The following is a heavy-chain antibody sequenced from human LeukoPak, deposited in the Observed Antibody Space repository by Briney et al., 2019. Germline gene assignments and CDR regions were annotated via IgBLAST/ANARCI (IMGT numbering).Heavy chain of an antibody. CDR1: GGSFSGYY. V-gene: IGHV4-34*01. CDR2: INHSGST. CDR3: ARSAGLGSRFDY. D-gene: IGHD6-19*01. Sequence: SETLSLTCAVYGGSFSGYYWSWIRQPPGKGLEWIGEINHSGSTNYNPSLKSRVTISVDTSKNQFSLKLSSVTAADTAVYYCARSAGLGSRFDYWGQGTLVTVSS. J-gene: IGHJ4*02.